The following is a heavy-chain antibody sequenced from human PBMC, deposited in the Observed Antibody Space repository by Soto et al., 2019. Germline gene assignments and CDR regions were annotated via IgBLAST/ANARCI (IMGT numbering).Heavy chain of an antibody. CDR3: ARDGSEGAHY. V-gene: IGHV3-21*01. J-gene: IGHJ4*02. Sequence: EVQLVESGGGLVKPGGSLRLSCAASGFTFSSYSMNWVRQAPGKGLEWVSYISSSSSYIYYADSVKGRFTISRDNAKNSLYLQMNSLRAEDTAVYYCARDGSEGAHYWGQGTLVTVSS. CDR2: ISSSSSYI. CDR1: GFTFSSYS. D-gene: IGHD1-26*01.